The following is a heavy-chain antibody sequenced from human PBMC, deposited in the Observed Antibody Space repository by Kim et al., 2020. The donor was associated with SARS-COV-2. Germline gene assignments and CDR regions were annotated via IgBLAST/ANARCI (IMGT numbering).Heavy chain of an antibody. J-gene: IGHJ4*02. Sequence: SETLSLTCTVSGGSISSYYWSWIRQPPGKGLEWIGYIYYSGSTNYNPSLKSRVTISVDTSKNQFSLKLSSVTATDTAVYYCARTYYYDSSGYYSLGYFDYWGQGTLVTVSS. CDR2: IYYSGST. V-gene: IGHV4-59*13. CDR3: ARTYYYDSSGYYSLGYFDY. D-gene: IGHD3-22*01. CDR1: GGSISSYY.